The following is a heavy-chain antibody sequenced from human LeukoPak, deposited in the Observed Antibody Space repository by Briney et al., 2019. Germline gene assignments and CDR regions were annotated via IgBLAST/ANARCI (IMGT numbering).Heavy chain of an antibody. V-gene: IGHV3-30*04. D-gene: IGHD3-9*01. CDR3: AKDAEGIRYFDWLLDF. CDR1: GFTFSSYA. Sequence: GRSLRLSCAASGFTFSSYAMHWVRQAPGKGLEWVAVISSDGSNKYYADSVKGRFTISRDSYKSTLYLHMNNLRAEDTATYFCAKDAEGIRYFDWLLDFWGQGTLVTVSS. CDR2: ISSDGSNK. J-gene: IGHJ4*02.